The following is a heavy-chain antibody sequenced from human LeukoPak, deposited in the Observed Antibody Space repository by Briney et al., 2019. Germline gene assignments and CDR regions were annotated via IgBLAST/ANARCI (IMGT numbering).Heavy chain of an antibody. Sequence: GGSLRLSCAASGFTFSSYSMNWVRQAPGKGLEGVSSISSSSRYIFYADSVKGRFTISRDNAKNSLYLQMNSLRAEDTAVYYCARDLNGDYYDSSGYPASHWGQGTMVTVSS. CDR2: ISSSSRYI. CDR1: GFTFSSYS. J-gene: IGHJ4*02. CDR3: ARDLNGDYYDSSGYPASH. V-gene: IGHV3-21*01. D-gene: IGHD3-22*01.